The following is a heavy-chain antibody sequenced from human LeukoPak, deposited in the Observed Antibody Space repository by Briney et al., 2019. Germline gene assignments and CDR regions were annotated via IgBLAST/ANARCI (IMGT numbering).Heavy chain of an antibody. CDR3: ASIAVAARSPPYYYYYGMDV. J-gene: IGHJ6*02. CDR2: IIPIFGTA. D-gene: IGHD6-19*01. Sequence: ASVKVSCKASGYTFTSYGISWVRQAPGQGLEWMGGIIPIFGTANYAQKFQGRVTITADESTSTAYMELSSLRSEDTAVYYCASIAVAARSPPYYYYYGMDVWGQGTTVTVSS. CDR1: GYTFTSYG. V-gene: IGHV1-69*13.